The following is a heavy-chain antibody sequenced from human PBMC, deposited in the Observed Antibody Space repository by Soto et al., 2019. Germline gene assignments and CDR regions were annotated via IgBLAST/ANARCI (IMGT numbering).Heavy chain of an antibody. D-gene: IGHD3-3*01. J-gene: IGHJ5*02. V-gene: IGHV4-31*03. CDR3: ARARTHYDFWSGYQEPLNWFDP. CDR2: IYYSGST. Sequence: SETLSLTCSVSGGAISSGGYYWGWIRQHPGKGLEWIGYIYYSGSTYYNPSLKSRVTISVDTSKNQFSLKLSSVTAADTAVYYCARARTHYDFWSGYQEPLNWFDPWGQGTLVTVSS. CDR1: GGAISSGGYY.